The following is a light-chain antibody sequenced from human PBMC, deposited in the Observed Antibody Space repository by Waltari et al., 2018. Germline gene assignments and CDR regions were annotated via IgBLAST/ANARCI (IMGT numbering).Light chain of an antibody. CDR1: ASLLYGADTKHY. CDR3: QQYYVFPRT. J-gene: IGKJ1*01. V-gene: IGKV4-1*01. CDR2: CAS. Sequence: DIAMTQSPDSLAVSLGGTATITCKASASLLYGADTKHYLSWYHQKTGQPPNLLSYCASTRASGAPARFSGSGVLTEFTLTITYLQPEDVAVYYCQQYYVFPRTFGPGT.